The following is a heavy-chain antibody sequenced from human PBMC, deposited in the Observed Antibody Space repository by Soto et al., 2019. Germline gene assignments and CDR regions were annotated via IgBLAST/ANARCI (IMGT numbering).Heavy chain of an antibody. V-gene: IGHV3-33*01. J-gene: IGHJ4*02. D-gene: IGHD1-20*01. Sequence: GGSLRLSCAASGFTFSSYGMHWVRQAPGKGLEWVAVIWYDGSNKYYADSVKGRFTISRDNSKNTLYLQMNSLRAEDTAVYYCARAPRNWNYFDYWGQGTLVTVSS. CDR2: IWYDGSNK. CDR3: ARAPRNWNYFDY. CDR1: GFTFSSYG.